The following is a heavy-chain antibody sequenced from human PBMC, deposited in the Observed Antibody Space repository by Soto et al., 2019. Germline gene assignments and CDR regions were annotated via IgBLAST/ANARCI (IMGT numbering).Heavy chain of an antibody. CDR1: GFTFSGYN. D-gene: IGHD6-6*01. CDR3: ARRGTISSAQRFDH. CDR2: ITSRGSNT. Sequence: QVQLVESGGGLVKPGGSLRLSCAASGFTFSGYNMSWIRQAPGKGLEWVSYITSRGSNTFDAESVKGRFTLSRDNTMNLLYLQMHSLSAEGTAVYYCARRGTISSAQRFDHWGQGTLVTVSS. J-gene: IGHJ4*02. V-gene: IGHV3-11*01.